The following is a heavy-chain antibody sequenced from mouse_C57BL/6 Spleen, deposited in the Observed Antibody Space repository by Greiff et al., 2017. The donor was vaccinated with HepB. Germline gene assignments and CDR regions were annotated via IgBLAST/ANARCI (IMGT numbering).Heavy chain of an antibody. CDR1: GYTFTSYW. D-gene: IGHD2-3*01. V-gene: IGHV1-55*01. CDR2: IYPGSGST. CDR3: ARILYDGYPYFDY. Sequence: VQLQQSGAELVKPGASVKMSCKASGYTFTSYWITWVKQRPGQGLEWIGDIYPGSGSTNYNEKFKSKATLTVDTSSSTADMQLSSLTSEDSAVYDCARILYDGYPYFDYWGQGTTLTVSS. J-gene: IGHJ2*01.